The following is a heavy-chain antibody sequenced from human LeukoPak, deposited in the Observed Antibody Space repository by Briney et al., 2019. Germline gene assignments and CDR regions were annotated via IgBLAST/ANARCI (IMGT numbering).Heavy chain of an antibody. CDR1: GFTFDDYA. CDR2: ISWNNNNM. Sequence: PGRSLRLSCTASGFTFDDYATHWVRQAPGKGLEWVSGISWNNNNMDYVDSVKGRFTISRDNAKNSLYLQMNSLRTEDTAFYFCAKDIGCSGGTCYFPNYFDYWGRGTLVTVSS. J-gene: IGHJ4*02. CDR3: AKDIGCSGGTCYFPNYFDY. D-gene: IGHD2-15*01. V-gene: IGHV3-9*01.